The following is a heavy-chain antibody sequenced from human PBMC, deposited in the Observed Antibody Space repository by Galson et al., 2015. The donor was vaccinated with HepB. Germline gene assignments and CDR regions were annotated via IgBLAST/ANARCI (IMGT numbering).Heavy chain of an antibody. CDR3: ATATHPRITMIVVVHAFDI. D-gene: IGHD3-22*01. CDR2: FDPEDGET. V-gene: IGHV1-24*01. Sequence: SCKVSGYTLTELSMHWVRQAPGKGLEWMGGFDPEDGETIYAQKFQGRVTMTEDTSTDTAYMELSSLRSEDTAVYYCATATHPRITMIVVVHAFDIWGQGTMVTVSS. J-gene: IGHJ3*02. CDR1: GYTLTELS.